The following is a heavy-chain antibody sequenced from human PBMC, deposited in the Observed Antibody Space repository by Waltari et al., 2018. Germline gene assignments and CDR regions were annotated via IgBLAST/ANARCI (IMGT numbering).Heavy chain of an antibody. CDR2: INHSGST. V-gene: IGHV4-34*01. Sequence: QVQLQQWGAGLLKPSETLSLTCAVYGGSFSGYYWSWIRQPPGKGLEWIGEINHSGSTSHNQDLKIRVTCSLDASDNHFYLELGAMTAANTAVYYCVRRRVTTALDYWGQGTLVTVSS. CDR1: GGSFSGYY. J-gene: IGHJ4*02. D-gene: IGHD4-4*01. CDR3: VRRRVTTALDY.